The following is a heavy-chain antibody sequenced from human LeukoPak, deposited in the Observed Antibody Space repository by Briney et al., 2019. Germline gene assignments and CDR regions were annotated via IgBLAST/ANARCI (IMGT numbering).Heavy chain of an antibody. CDR1: GFSISTYR. Sequence: GGSLRLSCAASGFSISTYRMNWVRQAPGKGLEWISYISTSGGTIYYADSVKGRFTISRDNVKNSLYLQMNSLRDEDTAVYYCLRDPDTYWGRGTLVTVSS. D-gene: IGHD5-18*01. V-gene: IGHV3-48*02. J-gene: IGHJ4*02. CDR3: LRDPDTY. CDR2: ISTSGGTI.